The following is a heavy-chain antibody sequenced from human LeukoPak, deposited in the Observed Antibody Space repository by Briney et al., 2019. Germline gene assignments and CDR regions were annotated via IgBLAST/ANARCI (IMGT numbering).Heavy chain of an antibody. D-gene: IGHD4-17*01. J-gene: IGHJ4*02. CDR3: ARDDNGDSTTWFDY. CDR2: INAGNGYT. V-gene: IGHV1-3*01. Sequence: ASVKVSCKASGYTFTSYTLHWVRQAPGQRLEWMGWINAGNGYTKYSQKLQGRVTIARDTSASTAYMELSSLRSEDTTVYYCARDDNGDSTTWFDYWGQGTLVTVSS. CDR1: GYTFTSYT.